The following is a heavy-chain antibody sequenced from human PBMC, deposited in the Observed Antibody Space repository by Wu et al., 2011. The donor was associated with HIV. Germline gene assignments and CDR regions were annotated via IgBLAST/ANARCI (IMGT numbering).Heavy chain of an antibody. V-gene: IGHV1-69*01. D-gene: IGHD3-22*01. Sequence: IPXFGTANYAQKFQGRVTITADESTSTAYMELSSLRSEDTAVYYCARVDSRDAFDIWGQGTLVTVSS. CDR3: ARVDSRDAFDI. CDR2: IPXFGTA. J-gene: IGHJ4*02.